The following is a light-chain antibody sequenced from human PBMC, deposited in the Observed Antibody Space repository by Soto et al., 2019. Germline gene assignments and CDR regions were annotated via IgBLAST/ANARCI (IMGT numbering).Light chain of an antibody. Sequence: SVLPQPPSLSGPPGQRVTISCSGSNFNVKNNYVYWYQQFAGTAPKLLIYSNNQRPSGVPDRFSGSKSGSSASLAISGLRPEDEADYYCASWDDSLSETVFGGGTQLTVL. CDR2: SNN. V-gene: IGLV1-47*01. CDR1: NFNVKNNY. J-gene: IGLJ7*01. CDR3: ASWDDSLSETV.